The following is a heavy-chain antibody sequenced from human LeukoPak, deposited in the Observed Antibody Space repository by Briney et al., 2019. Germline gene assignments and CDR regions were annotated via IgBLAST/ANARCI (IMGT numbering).Heavy chain of an antibody. CDR3: ARQGSIAAAGTPPEDYYYYYMDV. CDR1: GGSVNTILHY. D-gene: IGHD6-13*01. CDR2: IYYSGAA. V-gene: IGHV4-39*01. Sequence: SETLSLTCTVSGGSVNTILHYWGWIRLSPGKGLEWIGSIYYSGAAYYNPSLKSRVTISVDTSKNQFSLKLSSVTAADTAVYYCARQGSIAAAGTPPEDYYYYYMDVWGKGTTVTVSS. J-gene: IGHJ6*03.